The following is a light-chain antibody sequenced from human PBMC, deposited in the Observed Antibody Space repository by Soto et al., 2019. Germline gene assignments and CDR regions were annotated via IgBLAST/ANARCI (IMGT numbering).Light chain of an antibody. Sequence: QSVLTQPPSASGSPGQSVTISCSGTSSDIGAYNYVSWYQQHPGKAPKLLISEVTKRPSGVPDRFSGSKSGNTASLTVSGLQGDDEADYYCSSYGGNNNYVIFGGGTQLTVL. J-gene: IGLJ2*01. CDR2: EVT. V-gene: IGLV2-8*01. CDR3: SSYGGNNNYVI. CDR1: SSDIGAYNY.